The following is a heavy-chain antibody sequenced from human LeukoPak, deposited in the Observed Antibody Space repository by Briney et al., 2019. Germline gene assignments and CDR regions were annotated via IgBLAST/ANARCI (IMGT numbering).Heavy chain of an antibody. CDR2: IIPILGIA. J-gene: IGHJ6*03. D-gene: IGHD2-15*01. CDR3: ASGGNPYSYYYYYYVDV. Sequence: GASVKVSCKASGGTFSSYTISWVRQAPGQGLEWMGRIIPILGIANYAQKFQGRVTITADKSTSTAYMELSSLRSEDTAVYYCASGGNPYSYYYYYYVDVWGKGTTVTVSS. CDR1: GGTFSSYT. V-gene: IGHV1-69*02.